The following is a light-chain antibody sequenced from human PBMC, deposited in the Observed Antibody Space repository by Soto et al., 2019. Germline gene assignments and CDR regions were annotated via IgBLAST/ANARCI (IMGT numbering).Light chain of an antibody. V-gene: IGLV1-40*01. CDR2: DGI. CDR1: GSNIGSRYA. J-gene: IGLJ3*02. CDR3: QSYDAGLSGVV. Sequence: QSVLTQPPSVSGAPGQTVTISCTGTGSNIGSRYAVHWYHQLPGRAPELLIYDGINRLSEVPERFSGSKSGTSASLAITGVQLEGEGYSYCQSYDAGLSGVVFGGGTKLTVL.